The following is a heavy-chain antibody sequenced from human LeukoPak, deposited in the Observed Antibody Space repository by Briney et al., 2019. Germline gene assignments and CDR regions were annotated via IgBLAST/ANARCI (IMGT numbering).Heavy chain of an antibody. J-gene: IGHJ5*02. CDR3: ARVPMRGISDSSDLNWFDP. CDR2: ISPYSGKT. CDR1: GCSFNIYG. V-gene: IGHV1-18*01. Sequence: ASVKVSCKASGCSFNIYGISWVRQAPGQGLEWMGWISPYSGKTHSAEKFQDRVTLTTDTSTSTAYMDLRSLRSDDTAVYWCARVPMRGISDSSDLNWFDPWGQGTLVTVSS. D-gene: IGHD3-16*01.